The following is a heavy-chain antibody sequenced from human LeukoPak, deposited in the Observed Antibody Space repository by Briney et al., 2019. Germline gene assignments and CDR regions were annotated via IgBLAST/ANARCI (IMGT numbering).Heavy chain of an antibody. V-gene: IGHV3-33*06. CDR3: AKDAQRGFDYSNSLEY. CDR1: GFIFNHHA. Sequence: PGGSPRLSCAASGFIFNHHAMHWVRQAPGKGLEWVAVIWSDKSNRFYGDSVRGRFTISRDDSRKAVYLQMERMAAEDTAIYYCAKDAQRGFDYSNSLEYWGQGALVTV. CDR2: IWSDKSNR. J-gene: IGHJ4*02. D-gene: IGHD4-11*01.